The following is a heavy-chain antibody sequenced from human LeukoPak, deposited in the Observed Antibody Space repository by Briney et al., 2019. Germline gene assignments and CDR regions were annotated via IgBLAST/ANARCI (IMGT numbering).Heavy chain of an antibody. CDR2: ITLGGDP. V-gene: IGHV4-34*01. Sequence: SETLSLTCSVSGASFSGVYWTWIRQSPGRGLEWIGEITLGGDPNYNPSLKSRVTISLDTSNNQFSLYLTSVTAADTSVYYCARRAARDSFSTLVRRVYWFDPWGQGTLVTVSP. CDR1: GASFSGVY. J-gene: IGHJ5*02. CDR3: ARRAARDSFSTLVRRVYWFDP. D-gene: IGHD6-13*01.